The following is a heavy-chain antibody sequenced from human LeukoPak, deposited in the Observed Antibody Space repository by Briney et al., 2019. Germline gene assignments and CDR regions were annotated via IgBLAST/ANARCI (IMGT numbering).Heavy chain of an antibody. V-gene: IGHV3-23*01. CDR3: ATPRYYYYYYGMDV. CDR1: GFTFSSDA. Sequence: GGSLRLSCAASGFTFSSDAMSWVRQPPGKGVEWVSAISRSGGSTYYADSVKGRFTISRDNSKTTLYLQMNSLRAEDTAVYYCATPRYYYYYYGMDVWGQGTTVTVSS. CDR2: ISRSGGST. J-gene: IGHJ6*02.